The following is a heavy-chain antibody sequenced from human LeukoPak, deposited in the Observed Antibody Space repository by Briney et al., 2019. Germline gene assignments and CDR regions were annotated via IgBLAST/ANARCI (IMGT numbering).Heavy chain of an antibody. CDR3: ARDIYYESSGYYYSDY. CDR2: IRYDGSNK. Sequence: PGGSLRVSCAASGFTFSSYGMHWVRQAPGKGLEWVAFIRYDGSNKYYADSVKGRFTISRDNSKNTLYLQMNSLGAEDTAVYYCARDIYYESSGYYYSDYWGQGTLVTVSS. CDR1: GFTFSSYG. D-gene: IGHD3-22*01. J-gene: IGHJ4*02. V-gene: IGHV3-30*02.